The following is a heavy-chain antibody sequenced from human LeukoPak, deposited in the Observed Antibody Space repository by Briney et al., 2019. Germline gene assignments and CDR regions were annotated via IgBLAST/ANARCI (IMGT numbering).Heavy chain of an antibody. CDR1: GFTFSSYG. CDR2: IWYDGSNK. D-gene: IGHD6-19*01. V-gene: IGHV3-33*01. Sequence: GGSLRLSCAASGFTFSSYGTHWVRQAPGKGLEWVAVIWYDGSNKYYADSVKGRFTISRDNSKNTLYLQMNSLRAEDTAVYYCASTPGGSSGWFDYWGQGTLVTVSS. J-gene: IGHJ4*02. CDR3: ASTPGGSSGWFDY.